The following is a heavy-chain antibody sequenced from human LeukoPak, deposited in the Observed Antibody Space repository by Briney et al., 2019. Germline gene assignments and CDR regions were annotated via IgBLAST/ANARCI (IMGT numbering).Heavy chain of an antibody. CDR2: IYSDGRT. J-gene: IGHJ3*01. CDR1: GYTLSTDQ. CDR3: ARDSGIFDVFNV. Sequence: PGGSLRHSCAASGYTLSTDQRSWVRQAPGKGLEWVSVIYSDGRTYYADSVKGRFTISRDNSKNTLYLQMNSLRAEDTAVYYCARDSGIFDVFNVSSQGTMVTVSS. V-gene: IGHV3-53*01. D-gene: IGHD2-15*01.